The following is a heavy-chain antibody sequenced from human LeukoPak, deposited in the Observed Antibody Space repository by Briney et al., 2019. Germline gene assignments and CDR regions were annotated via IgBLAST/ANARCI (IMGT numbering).Heavy chain of an antibody. V-gene: IGHV3-23*01. Sequence: GGSLRLSCTASGFTFSSYAMNWVRQAPGKGLEWVSGIGAGGTFTYYADSVKGRFTISRDNARNTLYLQMNSLRAEDTAVYYCARDRSHAFDVWGQGTMVTVSS. CDR1: GFTFSSYA. CDR2: IGAGGTFT. CDR3: ARDRSHAFDV. J-gene: IGHJ3*01.